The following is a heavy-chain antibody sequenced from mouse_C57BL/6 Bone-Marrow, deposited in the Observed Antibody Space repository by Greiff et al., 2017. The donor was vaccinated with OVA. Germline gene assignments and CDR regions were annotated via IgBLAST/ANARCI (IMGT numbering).Heavy chain of an antibody. V-gene: IGHV1-52*01. D-gene: IGHD1-1*01. J-gene: IGHJ1*03. Sequence: QVQLQQSGAELVRPGSSVKLSCKASGYTFTSYWMHWVKQRPIQGLEWIGNIDPSDSETHYNQKFKDKATLTVDKSSSTAYMQLSSLTSEDSAVYYCASRYYGSSYIYWYFDVWGTGTTVTVSS. CDR1: GYTFTSYW. CDR2: IDPSDSET. CDR3: ASRYYGSSYIYWYFDV.